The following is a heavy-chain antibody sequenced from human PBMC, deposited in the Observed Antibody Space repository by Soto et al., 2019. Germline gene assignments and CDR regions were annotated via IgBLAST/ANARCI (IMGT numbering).Heavy chain of an antibody. Sequence: QVQLQESGPGLVKPSQTLSLTCTVSGGSISSGGYYWSWIRQHPGKGLEWIGYIYYSGSTYYNPSLKSRVTISVDTSKNQFSLKLSSVTAADTAVYYCARWGLVQLERRDPEGVIDYWGQGTLVTVSS. V-gene: IGHV4-31*03. D-gene: IGHD1-1*01. CDR3: ARWGLVQLERRDPEGVIDY. J-gene: IGHJ4*02. CDR1: GGSISSGGYY. CDR2: IYYSGST.